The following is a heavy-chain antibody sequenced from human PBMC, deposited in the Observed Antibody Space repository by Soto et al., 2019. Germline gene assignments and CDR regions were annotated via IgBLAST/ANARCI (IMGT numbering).Heavy chain of an antibody. CDR1: GFSFSSYA. J-gene: IGHJ4*02. CDR2: VSGSGVST. V-gene: IGHV3-23*01. Sequence: EVQLLESGGGLVQPGGSLRVSCAASGFSFSSYAMSWVRQAPGKGLEWVSAVSGSGVSTYYADSVKGLFTISRDNSKNTLYLQMNSLRAEDTAVYYCATCISTTCYTFDQWGQGTLVTVSS. CDR3: ATCISTTCYTFDQ. D-gene: IGHD2-2*02.